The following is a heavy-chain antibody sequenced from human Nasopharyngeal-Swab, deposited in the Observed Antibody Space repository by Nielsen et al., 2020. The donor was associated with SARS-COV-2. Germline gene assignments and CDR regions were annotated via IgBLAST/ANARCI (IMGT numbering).Heavy chain of an antibody. CDR3: ATAAVAGNAGWFDP. V-gene: IGHV1-24*01. CDR2: FDPEDGET. Sequence: ASVNVSCKVSGYTLTELSMHWVRQAPGKGLEWMGGFDPEDGETIYAQKFQGRVTMTEDTSTDTAYMELCSLRSEDTAVYYCATAAVAGNAGWFDPWGQGTLVTVSS. CDR1: GYTLTELS. D-gene: IGHD6-19*01. J-gene: IGHJ5*02.